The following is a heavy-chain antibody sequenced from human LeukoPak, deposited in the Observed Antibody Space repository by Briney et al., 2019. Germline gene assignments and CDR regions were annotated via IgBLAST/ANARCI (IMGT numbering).Heavy chain of an antibody. V-gene: IGHV4-59*06. D-gene: IGHD6-6*01. Sequence: SETLSLTCAVPGESFTTSYRSWIRQSPGKGLEWIAYIFYSGSTYYNPSIKSRVTISVDTSKNQFSLKLSSVTAGDTAVYYCARDQARYSSSPTAHYAFDIWGQGIMVTFSS. CDR2: IFYSGST. CDR1: GESFTTSY. CDR3: ARDQARYSSSPTAHYAFDI. J-gene: IGHJ3*02.